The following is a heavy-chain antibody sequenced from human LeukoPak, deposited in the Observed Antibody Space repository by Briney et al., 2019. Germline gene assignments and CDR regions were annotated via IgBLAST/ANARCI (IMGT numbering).Heavy chain of an antibody. CDR1: GGSISSGGYY. V-gene: IGHV4-31*03. D-gene: IGHD3-22*01. Sequence: SETLSLTCTVSGGSISSGGYYWSWIRQHPWKGLEWIGYIYYSGSTYYNPSLKSRVTISVDTSKNQFSLKLSSVTAADTAVYYCPRDHGSSGHLDYWGQGTLVTVSS. CDR3: PRDHGSSGHLDY. J-gene: IGHJ4*02. CDR2: IYYSGST.